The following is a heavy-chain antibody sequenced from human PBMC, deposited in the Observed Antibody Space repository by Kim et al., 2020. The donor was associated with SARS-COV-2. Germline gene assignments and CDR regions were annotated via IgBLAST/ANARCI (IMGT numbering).Heavy chain of an antibody. Sequence: ASVKVSCKASGYSFTSSYLHWVRQAPGQGLEWMGIINPSDGTTSYAKKIQGRVSVTRDTTTSTVYMVLSSLTSEDTAVYYCARDEGSLHYGSGNYYNALDVWGQGTVVTVSS. J-gene: IGHJ3*01. D-gene: IGHD3-10*01. V-gene: IGHV1-46*01. CDR1: GYSFTSSY. CDR3: ARDEGSLHYGSGNYYNALDV. CDR2: INPSDGTT.